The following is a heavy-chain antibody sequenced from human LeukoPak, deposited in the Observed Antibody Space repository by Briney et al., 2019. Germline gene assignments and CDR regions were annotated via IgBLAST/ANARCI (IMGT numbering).Heavy chain of an antibody. CDR2: VNHSGNT. D-gene: IGHD6-13*01. CDR1: GGSFSGYY. V-gene: IGHV4-34*01. Sequence: SETLSLTCAVYGGSFSGYYWSWIRQPPGKGLEWIGEVNHSGNTNYNPSLKSRVTISVDTSKNQFSLKLSSVTAADTAVYYCARRDGGIAAAGPTGNWGQGTLVTVSS. J-gene: IGHJ4*02. CDR3: ARRDGGIAAAGPTGN.